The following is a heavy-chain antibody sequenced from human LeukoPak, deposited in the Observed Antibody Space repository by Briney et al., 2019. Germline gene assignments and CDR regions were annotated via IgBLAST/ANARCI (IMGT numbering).Heavy chain of an antibody. J-gene: IGHJ4*02. CDR1: GFTFSSYA. CDR3: AKLSSSSWVDY. V-gene: IGHV3-30-3*01. CDR2: ISYDGGNK. Sequence: TGGSLRLSCAASGFTFSSYAMHWVRQAPGKGLEWVAVISYDGGNKYYADSVKGRFTISRDNSKNTLYLQMNSLRAEDTAVYYCAKLSSSSWVDYWGQGITVTVSS. D-gene: IGHD6-13*01.